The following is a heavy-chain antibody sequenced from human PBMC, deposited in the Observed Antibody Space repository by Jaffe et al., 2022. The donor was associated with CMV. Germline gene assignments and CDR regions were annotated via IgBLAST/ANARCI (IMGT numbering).Heavy chain of an antibody. D-gene: IGHD2-8*01. CDR3: ARDYCTNGVCYPMGVPEAGFDS. V-gene: IGHV3-21*01. J-gene: IGHJ4*02. Sequence: EVQLVESGGGLVKPGGSLRLSCAASGFTFSSYNMNWVRQAPGKGLEWVSSISSRSGYIYYADSVKGRFTISRDNAKNSLYLQMSSLRAEDTAVYYCARDYCTNGVCYPMGVPEAGFDSWGQGTLVTVSS. CDR2: ISSRSGYI. CDR1: GFTFSSYN.